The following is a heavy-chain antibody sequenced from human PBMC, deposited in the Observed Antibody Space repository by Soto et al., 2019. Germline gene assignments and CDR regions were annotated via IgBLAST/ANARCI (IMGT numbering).Heavy chain of an antibody. D-gene: IGHD3-10*01. CDR1: GDSISSGPYY. CDR3: AREGITMVRGVKTNWFDP. V-gene: IGHV4-31*03. CDR2: IYYSGNT. J-gene: IGHJ5*02. Sequence: QVQLQESGPGLLKPSQTLSLTCTVSGDSISSGPYYWSWIRQPPGKGLEWIGYIYYSGNTYYNPSLQSRVTISVDTSKIQFSLKLSSVTAADTAVYYCAREGITMVRGVKTNWFDPCGQGTLVTVSS.